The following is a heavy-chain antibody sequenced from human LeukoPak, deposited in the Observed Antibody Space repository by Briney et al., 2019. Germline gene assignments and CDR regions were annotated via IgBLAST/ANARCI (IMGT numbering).Heavy chain of an antibody. CDR3: AKEEVLRYFDWLLTSAYYYYMDV. J-gene: IGHJ6*03. CDR1: GFTFSSYG. Sequence: GGSLRLSCAASGFTFSSYGMHWVRQAPGKGLEWVSAISGSGGSTYYADSVKGRFTISRDNSKNTLYLQMNSLRAEDTAVYYCAKEEVLRYFDWLLTSAYYYYMDVWGKGTTVTVSS. D-gene: IGHD3-9*01. V-gene: IGHV3-NL1*01. CDR2: ISGSGGST.